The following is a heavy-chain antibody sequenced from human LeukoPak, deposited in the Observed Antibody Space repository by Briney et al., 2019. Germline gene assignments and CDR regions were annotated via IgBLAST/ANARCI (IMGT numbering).Heavy chain of an antibody. J-gene: IGHJ6*03. V-gene: IGHV4-38-2*02. CDR3: MNYYMDV. Sequence: SETLSLTCTVSGYSISSGYYWGWIRQPPVKGLEWIGSIYHSGSTYYNPSLKSRVTISVDTSKNQFSLKLSSVTAADTAVYYCMNYYMDVWGKGTTVTVSS. CDR2: IYHSGST. CDR1: GYSISSGYY.